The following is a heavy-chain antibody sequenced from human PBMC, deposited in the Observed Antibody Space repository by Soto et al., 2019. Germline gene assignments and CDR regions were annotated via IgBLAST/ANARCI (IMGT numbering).Heavy chain of an antibody. D-gene: IGHD3-22*01. CDR2: IPSNRHNK. V-gene: IGHV3-30-3*01. CDR3: ARDFYDSSGTFDY. CDR1: GCTFSIYA. Sequence: HPEASLRLSWEHSGCTFSIYAARRVRQAPGKGLERVAVIPSNRHNKYYADSVTGKFNNSRDNSKNTLYLQMNSLRAEDTAVYYCARDFYDSSGTFDYWGQGT. J-gene: IGHJ4*02.